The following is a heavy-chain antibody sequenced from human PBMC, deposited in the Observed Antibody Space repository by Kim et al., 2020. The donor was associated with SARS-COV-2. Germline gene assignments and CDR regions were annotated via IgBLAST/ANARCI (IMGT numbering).Heavy chain of an antibody. J-gene: IGHJ6*02. CDR2: MNPNSGNT. D-gene: IGHD6-6*01. V-gene: IGHV1-8*01. CDR3: ARGESRIYFIAARRDYGMDV. Sequence: ASVKVSCKASGYTFTSYDINWVRQATGQGLEWMGWMNPNSGNTGYAQKFQGRVTMTRNTSISTAYMELSSLRSEDTAVYYCARGESRIYFIAARRDYGMDVWGQGTTVTVSS. CDR1: GYTFTSYD.